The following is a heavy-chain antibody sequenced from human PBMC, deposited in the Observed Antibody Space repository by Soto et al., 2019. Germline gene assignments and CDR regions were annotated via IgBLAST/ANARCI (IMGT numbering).Heavy chain of an antibody. J-gene: IGHJ5*02. CDR3: ARRSSSSLGSLFDP. Sequence: PSETLSLTCTVSGGSISSSSYYWGWIRQPPGKGLEWIGSIYYTGNKNYNPSLESRVTMSVDTSKNQFSLKLSSVTPTDTAVYYCARRSSSSLGSLFDPWGRGILVTVSS. CDR1: GGSISSSSYY. D-gene: IGHD6-6*01. V-gene: IGHV4-39*01. CDR2: IYYTGNK.